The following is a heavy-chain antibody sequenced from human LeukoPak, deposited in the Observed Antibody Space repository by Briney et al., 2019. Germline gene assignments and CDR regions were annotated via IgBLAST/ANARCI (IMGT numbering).Heavy chain of an antibody. V-gene: IGHV5-51*01. J-gene: IGHJ4*02. CDR2: ISPDDSDT. CDR3: ARQPYSGNFYYFDY. CDR1: GYSFSSYW. Sequence: GESLKISCKASGYSFSSYWIGWVRQMPGKGLEWLGSISPDDSDTRYSPSFQGQVTISADKSISTAYLQWSSLKASDTAMYYCARQPYSGNFYYFDYWGQGTLVTVSS. D-gene: IGHD1-26*01.